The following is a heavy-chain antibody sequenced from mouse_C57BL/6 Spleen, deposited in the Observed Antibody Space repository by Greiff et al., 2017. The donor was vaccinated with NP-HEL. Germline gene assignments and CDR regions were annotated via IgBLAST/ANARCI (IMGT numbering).Heavy chain of an antibody. J-gene: IGHJ4*01. Sequence: EVMLVESGPELVKPGASVKISCKASGYSFTGYYMNWVKQSPEKSLEWIGEINPSTGGTTYNQKFKAKATLTVDKSSSTAYMQLKSLTSEDSAVYYCATGKAMDYWGQGTSVTVSS. CDR2: INPSTGGT. D-gene: IGHD4-1*01. CDR1: GYSFTGYY. CDR3: ATGKAMDY. V-gene: IGHV1-42*01.